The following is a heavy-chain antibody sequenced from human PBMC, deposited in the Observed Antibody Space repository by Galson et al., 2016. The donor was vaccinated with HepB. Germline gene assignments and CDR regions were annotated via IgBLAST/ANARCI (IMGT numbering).Heavy chain of an antibody. CDR3: VRDCGSDTCHPAFDI. Sequence: SLRLSCAASGFTFDDYGMSWVRQAPGKGLEWVSGINWNGGSTGYADSVKGRFTITRDNAKNSLILQMNSLRDEDTAVYYCVRDCGSDTCHPAFDIWSQGTMVTVSS. CDR1: GFTFDDYG. D-gene: IGHD2-21*02. J-gene: IGHJ3*02. V-gene: IGHV3-20*04. CDR2: INWNGGST.